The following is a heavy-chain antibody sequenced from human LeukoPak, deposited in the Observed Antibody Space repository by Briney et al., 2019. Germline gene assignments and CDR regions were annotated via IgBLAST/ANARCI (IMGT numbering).Heavy chain of an antibody. J-gene: IGHJ4*02. Sequence: GESLKISCKVSGYSFINYWIGWVRQMPGKGLEWMGVIYPGDSDTRYSPSLQGQVTISVDKSIRTAYQQWSSLKASDTAIYYCARRPRDACGVEVASFTFHFWGQGTLVTVSS. CDR1: GYSFINYW. CDR2: IYPGDSDT. V-gene: IGHV5-51*01. D-gene: IGHD6-19*01. CDR3: ARRPRDACGVEVASFTFHF.